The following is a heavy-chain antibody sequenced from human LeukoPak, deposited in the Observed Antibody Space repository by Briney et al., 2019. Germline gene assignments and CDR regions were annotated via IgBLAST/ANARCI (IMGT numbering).Heavy chain of an antibody. CDR2: INHSGST. V-gene: IGHV4-34*01. D-gene: IGHD1-26*01. Sequence: PSETLSLTCAVYGGSFSGYYWSWIRQPPGKGLEWIGEINHSGSTNYNPSLKSRVTISVDTSKNQFSLKLSSVTAADTAIYYCARERCVVGACGAFDVWGQGTMATVSS. CDR3: ARERCVVGACGAFDV. J-gene: IGHJ3*01. CDR1: GGSFSGYY.